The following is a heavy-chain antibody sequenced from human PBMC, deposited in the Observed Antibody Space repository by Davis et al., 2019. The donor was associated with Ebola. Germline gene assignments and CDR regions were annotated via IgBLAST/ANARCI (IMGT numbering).Heavy chain of an antibody. CDR1: GFTFSSYA. Sequence: SLKISCAASGFTFSSYAMHWVRQAPGKGLEWVSGISWNSGSIGYADSVEGRFTISRDNAKNSLYLQMNSLRAEDTALYYCAKDGWLRGFADYWGQGTLVTVSS. CDR3: AKDGWLRGFADY. V-gene: IGHV3-9*01. J-gene: IGHJ4*02. CDR2: ISWNSGSI. D-gene: IGHD5-12*01.